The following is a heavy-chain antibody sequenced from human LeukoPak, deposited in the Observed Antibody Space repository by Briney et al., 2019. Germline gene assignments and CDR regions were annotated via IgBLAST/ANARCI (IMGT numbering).Heavy chain of an antibody. V-gene: IGHV3-48*01. J-gene: IGHJ4*02. CDR1: GFTFSSYS. Sequence: GGSLRLSCAASGFTFSSYSMNWVRQAPGKGLEWVSYISSSSSTIYYADSVKGRFTISRDNAKNSLYLQMNSLRAEDTAVYYCAGYCSSTSCLWSSDYWGQGTLVTVSS. CDR2: ISSSSSTI. CDR3: AGYCSSTSCLWSSDY. D-gene: IGHD2-2*01.